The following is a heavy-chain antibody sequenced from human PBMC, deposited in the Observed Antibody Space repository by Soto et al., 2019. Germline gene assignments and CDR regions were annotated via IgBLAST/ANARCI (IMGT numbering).Heavy chain of an antibody. CDR1: GFTFSSYG. J-gene: IGHJ5*02. CDR3: ANDFSFLESMWFDP. D-gene: IGHD3-3*01. CDR2: ISYDGSNK. V-gene: IGHV3-30*18. Sequence: GGSLRLCCAASGFTFSSYGMHWVRQAPGKGLEWVAVISYDGSNKYYADSVKGRFTISRDNSKNTLYLQMNSLRAEDTAVYYCANDFSFLESMWFDPWGQGT.